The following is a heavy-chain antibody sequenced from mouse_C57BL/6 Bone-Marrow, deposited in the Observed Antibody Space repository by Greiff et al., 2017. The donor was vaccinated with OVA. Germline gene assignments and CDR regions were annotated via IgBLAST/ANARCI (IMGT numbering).Heavy chain of an antibody. CDR3: ACCYDYDFDY. Sequence: QVQLKESGAELVKPGASVKISCKASGYAFSSYWMNWVKQRPGKGLEWIGQIYPGDGDTNYNGKFKGKATLTADKSSSTAYMQLSSLTSEDSAVYFCACCYDYDFDYWGQGTTLTVSS. V-gene: IGHV1-80*01. J-gene: IGHJ2*01. D-gene: IGHD2-4*01. CDR2: IYPGDGDT. CDR1: GYAFSSYW.